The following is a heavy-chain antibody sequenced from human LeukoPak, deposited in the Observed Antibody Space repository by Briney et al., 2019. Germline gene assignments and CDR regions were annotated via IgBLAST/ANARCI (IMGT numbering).Heavy chain of an antibody. J-gene: IGHJ4*02. V-gene: IGHV4-4*07. D-gene: IGHD3-22*01. Sequence: PSETLSLTCTVPGGSISSYYWSWIRQPAGNGLEWIGRIYTSGSTNYNPSLKSRVTISVDKSKNQFSLKLSSVTAADTAVYYCARDYYDSSGYYILWGQGTLVTVSS. CDR1: GGSISSYY. CDR2: IYTSGST. CDR3: ARDYYDSSGYYIL.